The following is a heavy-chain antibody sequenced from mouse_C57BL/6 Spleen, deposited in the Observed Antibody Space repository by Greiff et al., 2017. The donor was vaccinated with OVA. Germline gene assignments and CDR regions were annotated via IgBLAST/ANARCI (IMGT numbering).Heavy chain of an antibody. CDR1: GYTFTDYY. V-gene: IGHV1-76*01. J-gene: IGHJ4*01. Sequence: VQLQQSGAELVRPGASVKLSCKASGYTFTDYYINWVKQRPGQGLEWIARIYPGSGNTYYNEKFKGKATLTAEKSSSTAYMQLSSLTSEDSAVYFCARGNDYEDYAMDYWGQGTSVTVSS. D-gene: IGHD2-4*01. CDR3: ARGNDYEDYAMDY. CDR2: IYPGSGNT.